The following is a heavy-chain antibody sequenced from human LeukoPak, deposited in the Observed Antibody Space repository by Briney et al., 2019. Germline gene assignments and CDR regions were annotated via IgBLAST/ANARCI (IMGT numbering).Heavy chain of an antibody. CDR2: ITYNSGTI. CDR3: ARDSGYSYADDY. CDR1: GXTFRSYA. Sequence: GGSLRLSCAASGXTFRSYAMQWVRLAPGKGLEWVSYITYNSGTIFYADSVKGRFTISRDNAKDSLYLQMSSLRDEDTAVYYCARDSGYSYADDYWGQGTLVTVSS. D-gene: IGHD5-18*01. V-gene: IGHV3-48*02. J-gene: IGHJ4*02.